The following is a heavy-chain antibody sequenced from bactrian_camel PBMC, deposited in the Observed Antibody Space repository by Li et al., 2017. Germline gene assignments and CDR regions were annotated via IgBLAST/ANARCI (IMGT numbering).Heavy chain of an antibody. V-gene: IGHV3S5*01. CDR2: IYGDGRRI. Sequence: QVQLVESGGGLVQPGGSLRLSCAASGFTFSSYYMTWVRQAPGKGLEWVSSIYGDGRRIYYADSVKGRFAISRDNAKNTVTVYLQVNGLKSEDTALYYCASQSSGGTWYFAFYEYNYWSQGTQVTVS. D-gene: IGHD6*01. J-gene: IGHJ4*01. CDR1: GFTFSSYY. CDR3: ASQSSGGTWYFAFYEYNY.